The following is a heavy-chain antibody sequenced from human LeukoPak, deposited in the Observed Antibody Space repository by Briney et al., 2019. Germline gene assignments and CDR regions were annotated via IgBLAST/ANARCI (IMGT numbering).Heavy chain of an antibody. CDR1: GFTFSSYG. CDR2: IWYDGTNK. CDR3: ARGGRAGWSGSYEDSFDI. Sequence: GGSLRLSCAASGFTFSSYGMHWVCQAPGKGLEWVATIWYDGTNKYYTDSVEGRFTISRDNSKNTLYLQMNSLRAEDTAVYYCARGGRAGWSGSYEDSFDIWGQGTMVTVSS. D-gene: IGHD1-26*01. V-gene: IGHV3-33*01. J-gene: IGHJ3*02.